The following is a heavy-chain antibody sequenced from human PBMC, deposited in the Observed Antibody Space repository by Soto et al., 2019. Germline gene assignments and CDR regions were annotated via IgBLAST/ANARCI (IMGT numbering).Heavy chain of an antibody. CDR3: TTGSVEGV. V-gene: IGHV3-15*07. J-gene: IGHJ6*02. D-gene: IGHD2-15*01. CDR1: DFTINNAW. CDR2: VKTNSEGGAT. Sequence: ESGGGLVKPGGSLRLSCAASDFTINNAWMNWVRQAPGKGLEWVARVKTNSEGGATDYAAPLKGRFTISRDDSKNTLFLQMNSLKTEDTAVYYCTTGSVEGVWGQGATVIVSS.